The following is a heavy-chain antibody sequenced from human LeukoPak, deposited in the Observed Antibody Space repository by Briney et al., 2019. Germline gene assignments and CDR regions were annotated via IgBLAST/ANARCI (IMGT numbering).Heavy chain of an antibody. CDR2: INPNSGGT. Sequence: ASVKVSCKASGYTFTGYYMHWVRQAPGQGLEWMGWINPNSGGTNYAQKFQGRVTMTRDTSISTAYMELSRLRSEDMAVYYCAREDSSGPFFDYWGQGTLVTVSS. CDR1: GYTFTGYY. CDR3: AREDSSGPFFDY. J-gene: IGHJ4*02. D-gene: IGHD6-19*01. V-gene: IGHV1-2*02.